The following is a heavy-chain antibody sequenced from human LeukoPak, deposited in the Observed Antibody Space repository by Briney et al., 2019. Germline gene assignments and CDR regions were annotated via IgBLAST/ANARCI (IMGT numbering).Heavy chain of an antibody. J-gene: IGHJ4*02. D-gene: IGHD3-22*01. V-gene: IGHV5-51*01. CDR2: IYLYDSYT. CDR3: ARSRDSSGYYYLI. Sequence: GGSLKISCEAAGCPFSNYWIGWVRQMAGKGLEGMGIIYLYDSYTKYSPSFQVQLTISAYKSIRTAYLQWSSLKASDTAMYYCARSRDSSGYYYLIWGQGTLVTVSS. CDR1: GCPFSNYW.